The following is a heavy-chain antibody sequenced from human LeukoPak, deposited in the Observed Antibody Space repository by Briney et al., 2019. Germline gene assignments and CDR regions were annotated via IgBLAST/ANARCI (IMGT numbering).Heavy chain of an antibody. CDR2: MNPNSGNT. J-gene: IGHJ1*01. CDR3: AREGSSWYKYSQH. V-gene: IGHV1-8*01. CDR1: GYTFTSYD. Sequence: ASVKVSCKASGYTFTSYDINWVRQATGQGLEWMGWMNPNSGNTGYAQKFQGRVTMTRNTSISTAHMEVSSLRSEDTAVYYCAREGSSWYKYSQHWGQGTRVTVSS. D-gene: IGHD6-13*01.